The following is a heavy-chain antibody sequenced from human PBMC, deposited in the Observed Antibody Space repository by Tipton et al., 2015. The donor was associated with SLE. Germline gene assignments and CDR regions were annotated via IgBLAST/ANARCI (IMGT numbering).Heavy chain of an antibody. CDR2: ISYDGSNK. V-gene: IGHV3-30-3*01. J-gene: IGHJ3*02. D-gene: IGHD2-8*01. CDR3: ARETRQDIVLMVYAHDAFDI. Sequence: SLRLSCAASGFTFSSYAMHWVRQAPGKGLEWVAVISYDGSNKYYADSVKGRFTISRDNSKNTLYLQMNSLRAEDTAVYYCARETRQDIVLMVYAHDAFDIWGQGTMVTVSS. CDR1: GFTFSSYA.